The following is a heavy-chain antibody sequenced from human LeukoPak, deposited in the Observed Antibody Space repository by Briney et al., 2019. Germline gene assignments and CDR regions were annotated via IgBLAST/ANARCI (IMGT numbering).Heavy chain of an antibody. CDR1: GFTFSSYG. D-gene: IGHD3-10*01. J-gene: IGHJ6*03. Sequence: PGGSLRLSCAASGFTFSSYGMSWVRQAPGKGLEWVSAISGSGGSTYYADSVKGRFTISRDNSKNTLYLQMNSLRAEDTAVYYCAKAGGSGSYYNTLPYYYYYYYMDVWGKGTTVTISS. CDR2: ISGSGGST. V-gene: IGHV3-23*01. CDR3: AKAGGSGSYYNTLPYYYYYYYMDV.